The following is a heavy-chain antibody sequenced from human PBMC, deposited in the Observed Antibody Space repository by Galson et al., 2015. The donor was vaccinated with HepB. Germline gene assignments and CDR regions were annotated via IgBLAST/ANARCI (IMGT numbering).Heavy chain of an antibody. CDR3: ARVPPTHDILGVWYYYYYMDV. Sequence: SVKVSCKASGGTFSSYAISWVRQAPGQGLEWMGGIIPIFGTANYVQKFQGRVTITADESTSTAYMELSSLRSEDTAVYYCARVPPTHDILGVWYYYYYMDVWGKGTTVTVSS. CDR2: IIPIFGTA. J-gene: IGHJ6*03. CDR1: GGTFSSYA. D-gene: IGHD3-9*01. V-gene: IGHV1-69*13.